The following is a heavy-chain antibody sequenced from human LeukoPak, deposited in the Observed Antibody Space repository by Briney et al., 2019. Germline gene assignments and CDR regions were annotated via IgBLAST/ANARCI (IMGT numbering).Heavy chain of an antibody. D-gene: IGHD2-8*01. CDR2: IKQDGSEK. J-gene: IGHJ4*02. CDR1: GFTFSRYW. V-gene: IGHV3-7*01. Sequence: GGSLRLSCTTSGFTFSRYWMSWVRQAPGKGLEWVANIKQDGSEKYYVDSVKGRFTISRDNAKKSLYLQMYSLRAEDTAVYYCASLLIDGPPFDYWGQGTLVTVSS. CDR3: ASLLIDGPPFDY.